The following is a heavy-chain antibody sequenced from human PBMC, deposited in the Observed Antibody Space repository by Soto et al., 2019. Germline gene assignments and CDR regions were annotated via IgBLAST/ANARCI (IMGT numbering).Heavy chain of an antibody. J-gene: IGHJ5*02. V-gene: IGHV4-4*07. CDR2: RKNYGNT. D-gene: IGHD1-7*01. CDR1: GGSIRSYR. CDR3: GREGGETWDYEAS. Sequence: QVQLQESGPGLVRPSETLSLTCTVSGGSIRSYRWSWIRQPAGKGLEWIGRRKNYGNTHYNPSLNSRVTVSVDTSRNQFFLTLWSVSAADSAVYHCGREGGETWDYEASWGQGTPVTVSS.